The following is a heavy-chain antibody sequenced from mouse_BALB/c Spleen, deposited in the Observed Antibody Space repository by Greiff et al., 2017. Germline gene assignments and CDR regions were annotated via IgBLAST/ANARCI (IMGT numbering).Heavy chain of an antibody. J-gene: IGHJ1*01. V-gene: IGHV14-3*02. Sequence: EVQLQQSGAELVKPGASVKLSCTASGFNIKDTYMHWVKQRPEQGLEWIGRIDPANGNTKYDPKFQGKATITADTSSNTAYLQLSSLTSEDTAVYFCARWDWYFDVWGAGTTVTVSS. CDR2: IDPANGNT. CDR1: GFNIKDTY. CDR3: ARWDWYFDV.